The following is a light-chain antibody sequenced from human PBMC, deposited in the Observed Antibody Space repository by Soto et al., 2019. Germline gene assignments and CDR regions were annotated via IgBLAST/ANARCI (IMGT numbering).Light chain of an antibody. CDR2: KAS. Sequence: DIQMTQSPSTLSASVGDRVTITCRASQSISNWLAWYQQKPGKAPKLLIYKASSLESGVPSRFSGSRSGTEFTLTISSLQPDDFATYYCQQYNSYLITFGQGTRLEIK. CDR3: QQYNSYLIT. J-gene: IGKJ5*01. V-gene: IGKV1-5*03. CDR1: QSISNW.